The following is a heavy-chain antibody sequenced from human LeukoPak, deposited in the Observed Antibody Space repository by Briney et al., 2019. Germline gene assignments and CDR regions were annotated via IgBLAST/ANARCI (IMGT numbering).Heavy chain of an antibody. CDR1: GFTFSSYA. V-gene: IGHV3-53*01. D-gene: IGHD2-21*02. Sequence: GGSLRLSCTASGFTFSSYAMSWVRQAPGKGLEWVSIIYSGGNTYYADSVKGRFTISRDNSKNTLYLQMNRLRPEDTAVYYCARGTVTAPDYWGQGTLVTVSS. J-gene: IGHJ4*02. CDR2: IYSGGNT. CDR3: ARGTVTAPDY.